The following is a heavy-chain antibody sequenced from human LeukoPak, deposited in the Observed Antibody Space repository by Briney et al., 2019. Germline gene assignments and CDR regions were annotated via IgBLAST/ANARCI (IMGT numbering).Heavy chain of an antibody. D-gene: IGHD3-22*01. Sequence: GGSLRPSCAASGFTFSSYAMHWVRQAPGKGLEWVAFIRYDGSNEYYADSVKGRFTISRDNSKNTLYLQMNSLRDEDTAVYYCAKALYSSDVGEVFDHWGQGTLVTVSS. CDR3: AKALYSSDVGEVFDH. J-gene: IGHJ4*02. CDR2: IRYDGSNE. V-gene: IGHV3-30*02. CDR1: GFTFSSYA.